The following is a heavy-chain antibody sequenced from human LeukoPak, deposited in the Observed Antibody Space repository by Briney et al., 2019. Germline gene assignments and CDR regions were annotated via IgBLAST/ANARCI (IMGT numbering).Heavy chain of an antibody. J-gene: IGHJ6*03. Sequence: ASVKVSCKASGSTFTSYDINWVRQATGQGLEWMGWMKPNSGNTGYAQKFQGRVTMTRNTSISTAYMELSSLRSEDTAVYYCARGGSCSSTSCYEDYYYYMDVWGKGTTVTVSS. CDR3: ARGGSCSSTSCYEDYYYYMDV. D-gene: IGHD2-2*01. CDR2: MKPNSGNT. CDR1: GSTFTSYD. V-gene: IGHV1-8*01.